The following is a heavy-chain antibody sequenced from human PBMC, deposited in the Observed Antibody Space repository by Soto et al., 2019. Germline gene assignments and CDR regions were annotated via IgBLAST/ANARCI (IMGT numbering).Heavy chain of an antibody. Sequence: SETLSLTCTVSGGSISSGGYYWSWIRQHPGKGLEWIGYIYYSGSTYYNPSLKSRVTISVDTSKNQFSLKLSSVTAADTAVYYCLRAPNYYYGSGSSHTQENWGQGTLVTVSS. V-gene: IGHV4-31*03. D-gene: IGHD3-10*01. CDR3: LRAPNYYYGSGSSHTQEN. J-gene: IGHJ4*02. CDR2: IYYSGST. CDR1: GGSISSGGYY.